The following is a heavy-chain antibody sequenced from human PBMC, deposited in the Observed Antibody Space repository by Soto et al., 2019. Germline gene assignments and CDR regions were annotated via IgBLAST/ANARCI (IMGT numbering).Heavy chain of an antibody. CDR3: ARGGENWFAP. CDR1: GGSITSYH. V-gene: IGHV4-59*01. Sequence: PSETLSLTCTVSGGSITSYHWSWIRQPPGKGLEWIGYIFSSGTTNYNPSLKSRLTISVDTSKNQFSLKLTSVTAADTAVYYCARGGENWFAPWGQGTLVTVSS. J-gene: IGHJ5*02. CDR2: IFSSGTT.